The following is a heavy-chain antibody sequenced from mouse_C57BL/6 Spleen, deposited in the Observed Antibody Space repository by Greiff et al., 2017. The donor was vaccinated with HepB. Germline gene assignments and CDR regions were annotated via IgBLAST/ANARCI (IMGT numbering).Heavy chain of an antibody. CDR3: ARKRGFTTHYSMDY. D-gene: IGHD1-1*01. CDR1: GFSLTSYG. J-gene: IGHJ4*01. CDR2: IWSGGST. V-gene: IGHV2-2*01. Sequence: VQLQQSGPGLVQPSQSLSITCTVSGFSLTSYGVHWVRQSPGKGLEWLGVIWSGGSTDYNAAFISRLSISKDNSKSQVFFKMNSLQADETAIYYCARKRGFTTHYSMDYWGQGTSVTVSS.